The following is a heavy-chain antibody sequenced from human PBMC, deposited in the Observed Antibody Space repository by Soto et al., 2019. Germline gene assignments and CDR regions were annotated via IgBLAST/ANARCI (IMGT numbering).Heavy chain of an antibody. J-gene: IGHJ6*02. Sequence: SETLSLTCAVSGGSISIGGYSWSWIRQPPGKGLEWIGYIYHSGSTYYNPSPKSRVTISVDRSKNQFSLKLSSVTAADTAVYYCARDLDYYGMDVWGQGTTVTVSS. CDR1: GGSISIGGYS. CDR3: ARDLDYYGMDV. V-gene: IGHV4-30-2*01. CDR2: IYHSGST.